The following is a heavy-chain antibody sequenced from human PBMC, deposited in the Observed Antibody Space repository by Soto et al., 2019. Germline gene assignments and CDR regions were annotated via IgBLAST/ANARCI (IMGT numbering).Heavy chain of an antibody. Sequence: QVQLVESGGGVVQPGRSLRLSCAASAFTFSSYGMHWVRQAPGKGLEWVAVISYDGSNKYYADSVKGRFTISRDNSKNTLYLQMNNLRAEDTAVYYCAKVIRYCSGGSCYSFWAFDIWGQGTMVIVSS. CDR1: AFTFSSYG. J-gene: IGHJ3*02. CDR3: AKVIRYCSGGSCYSFWAFDI. CDR2: ISYDGSNK. V-gene: IGHV3-30*18. D-gene: IGHD2-15*01.